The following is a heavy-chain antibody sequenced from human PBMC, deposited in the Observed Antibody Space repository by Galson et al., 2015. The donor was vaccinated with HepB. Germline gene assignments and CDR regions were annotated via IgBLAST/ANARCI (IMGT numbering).Heavy chain of an antibody. Sequence: SVKVSCKASGGTFSPYAFSWVRQAPGQGLAWMGGITPIFGTAKYAQKFPDRVTIPADESTTTAYMELSSLRSEDTAVYYCAREGRAAPANPVDPWGQGTLVTGSS. J-gene: IGHJ5*02. CDR2: ITPIFGTA. CDR3: AREGRAAPANPVDP. CDR1: GGTFSPYA. V-gene: IGHV1-69*13. D-gene: IGHD6-13*01.